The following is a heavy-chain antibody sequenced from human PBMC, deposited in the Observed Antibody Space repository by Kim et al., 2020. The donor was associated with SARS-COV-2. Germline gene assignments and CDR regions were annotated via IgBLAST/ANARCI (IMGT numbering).Heavy chain of an antibody. D-gene: IGHD6-13*01. CDR2: IKSKAAGGTT. V-gene: IGHV3-15*01. Sequence: GGSLRLSCVASGFDFTNAWMSWVRRAPGKGLEWVVRIKSKAAGGTTDYAAPVKGRFSISRDDSRNTLYLQMSSLNVEDIGVYFCTTGSPVAGGIFDNWGQGTLVTVSS. J-gene: IGHJ4*02. CDR1: GFDFTNAW. CDR3: TTGSPVAGGIFDN.